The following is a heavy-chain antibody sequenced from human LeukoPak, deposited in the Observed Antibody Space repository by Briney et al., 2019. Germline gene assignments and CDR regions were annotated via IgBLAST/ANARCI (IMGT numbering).Heavy chain of an antibody. V-gene: IGHV3-33*01. D-gene: IGHD6-13*01. CDR3: ARDPLIAADQVGYYYYYGMDV. CDR2: IWYDGSNK. J-gene: IGHJ6*02. CDR1: GFTFSSYG. Sequence: GRSLRLSCAASGFTFSSYGMHWVRQAPGKGLEWVAVIWYDGSNKYYADSVKGRFTISRDNSKNTLYLQMNSLRAEDTAVYYCARDPLIAADQVGYYYYYGMDVWGQGTTVTVSS.